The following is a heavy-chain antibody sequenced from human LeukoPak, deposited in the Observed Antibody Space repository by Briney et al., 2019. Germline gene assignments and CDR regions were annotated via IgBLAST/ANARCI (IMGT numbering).Heavy chain of an antibody. D-gene: IGHD3-3*01. Sequence: GGSLKLSCAASGFTFSNYAMNWVRQAPGKGLEWVGRIKSKTDGGTTDYAAPVKGRFTISRDDSKNTLYLQMNSLKTEDTAVYYCTTTYDFWSGYYNLGAFDIWGQGTMVTVSS. CDR3: TTTYDFWSGYYNLGAFDI. CDR2: IKSKTDGGTT. J-gene: IGHJ3*02. CDR1: GFTFSNYA. V-gene: IGHV3-15*01.